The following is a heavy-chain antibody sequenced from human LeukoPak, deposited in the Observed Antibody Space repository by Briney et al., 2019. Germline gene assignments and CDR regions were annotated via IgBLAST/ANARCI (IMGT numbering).Heavy chain of an antibody. V-gene: IGHV4-39*01. J-gene: IGHJ4*02. CDR3: ARLGYCSSTSCYPNY. CDR2: IHYSGST. D-gene: IGHD2-2*01. CDR1: GGSISSGTYY. Sequence: SETLSLTCSVSGGSISSGTYYWGWIRQPPGKGLEWIGSIHYSGSTDYNPSLKSRVTISVDTSKNQFSLKLRFVTAADTAVYYCARLGYCSSTSCYPNYWGQGALVTVSS.